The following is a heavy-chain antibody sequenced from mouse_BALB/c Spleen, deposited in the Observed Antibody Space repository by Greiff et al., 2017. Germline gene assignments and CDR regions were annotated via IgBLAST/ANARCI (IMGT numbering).Heavy chain of an antibody. Sequence: DVQLQESGPGLVKPSQSLSLTCTVTGYSITSYYAWNWIRQFPGNKLEWMGYISYSGSTSYNPSLKSRISITRDTSKNQFFLQLNSVTTEDTATYYCARRGSSLYYFDYWGQGTTLTVSS. J-gene: IGHJ2*01. V-gene: IGHV3-2*02. D-gene: IGHD1-1*01. CDR1: GYSITSYYA. CDR3: ARRGSSLYYFDY. CDR2: ISYSGST.